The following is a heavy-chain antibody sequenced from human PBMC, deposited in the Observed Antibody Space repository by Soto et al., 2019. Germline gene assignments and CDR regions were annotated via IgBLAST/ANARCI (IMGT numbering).Heavy chain of an antibody. CDR3: ARSSPMVTTVITFSVLFRASFDP. D-gene: IGHD4-4*01. Sequence: SETLSLTCTVSGGSISRNYWSWFRQPPGKGLEWIGYIYYSGSTNYNPSLKSRVTISVDTSNNQFSLKLSSVTAADTAVYYCARSSPMVTTVITFSVLFRASFDPCGQGAVVTVSS. V-gene: IGHV4-59*08. CDR2: IYYSGST. J-gene: IGHJ5*02. CDR1: GGSISRNY.